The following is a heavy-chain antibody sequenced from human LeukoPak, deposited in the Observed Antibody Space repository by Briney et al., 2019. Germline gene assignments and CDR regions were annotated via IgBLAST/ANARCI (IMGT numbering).Heavy chain of an antibody. J-gene: IGHJ4*02. Sequence: GGSLRLSCAASGFTFSSYSMNWVRQAPGKGLEWVSSISSSSSYIYYADSVKGRFTISRGNAKNSLYLQMNSLRAEDTAVYYCARVPSTVTTRPDDYWGQVTLVTVSS. CDR3: ARVPSTVTTRPDDY. V-gene: IGHV3-21*01. D-gene: IGHD4-17*01. CDR1: GFTFSSYS. CDR2: ISSSSSYI.